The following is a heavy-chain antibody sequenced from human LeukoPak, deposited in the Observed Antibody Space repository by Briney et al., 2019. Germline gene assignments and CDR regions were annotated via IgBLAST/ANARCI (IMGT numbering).Heavy chain of an antibody. CDR1: GFTFSSYA. CDR3: ARAKNFYYDSSGYYD. J-gene: IGHJ4*02. Sequence: GGSLRLSCAASGFTFSSYAMTWVRQAPGKGLEWVSSISSSGGSTYYADSVRGRFTISRDNSKNTLYLQMNSLRAEDTAVYYCARAKNFYYDSSGYYDWGQGTLVTVSS. D-gene: IGHD3-22*01. CDR2: ISSSGGST. V-gene: IGHV3-23*01.